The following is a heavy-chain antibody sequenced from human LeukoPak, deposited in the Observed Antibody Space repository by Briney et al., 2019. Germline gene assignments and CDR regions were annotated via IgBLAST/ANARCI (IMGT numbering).Heavy chain of an antibody. CDR2: INPNSGDT. Sequence: ASVKVSCRASGYTFTVYYFHWVRQAPGQGLEWMGWINPNSGDTNYAQKFQGRVTMTRDTSISTAYMELSRLRSDDSAVYYCAREYYDSSGYPDAFDIWGQETMVTVSS. J-gene: IGHJ3*02. D-gene: IGHD3-22*01. CDR3: AREYYDSSGYPDAFDI. V-gene: IGHV1-2*02. CDR1: GYTFTVYY.